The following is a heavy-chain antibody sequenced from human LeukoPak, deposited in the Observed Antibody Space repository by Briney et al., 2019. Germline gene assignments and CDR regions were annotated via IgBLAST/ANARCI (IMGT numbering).Heavy chain of an antibody. Sequence: ASVKVSCKPSGSTFNGYYMHWVRQAPGQGLEYMGWMNPNSGGTNYARKFQGRVTMTRDTSISTAYMELSRLRSDDTAVYYCVRDLGTYSSDSRYAGRGYFDDAFDIWGQGTMVTVSS. CDR2: MNPNSGGT. CDR1: GSTFNGYY. D-gene: IGHD3-16*01. J-gene: IGHJ3*02. V-gene: IGHV1-2*02. CDR3: VRDLGTYSSDSRYAGRGYFDDAFDI.